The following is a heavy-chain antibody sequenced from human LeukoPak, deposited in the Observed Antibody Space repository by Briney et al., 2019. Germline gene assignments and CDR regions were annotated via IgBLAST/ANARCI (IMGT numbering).Heavy chain of an antibody. CDR3: AKSRGSGSSMARGVNFDY. Sequence: PGGSLRLSCAASGFTFDDYAMSWVRQAPGKGLEWVSTINDGGSITYYADSVKGRFTISRDNSKNRMFLQMNGLRVEDTAVYYCAKSRGSGSSMARGVNFDYWGQGTLVTVSP. D-gene: IGHD3-10*01. J-gene: IGHJ4*02. V-gene: IGHV3-23*01. CDR1: GFTFDDYA. CDR2: INDGGSIT.